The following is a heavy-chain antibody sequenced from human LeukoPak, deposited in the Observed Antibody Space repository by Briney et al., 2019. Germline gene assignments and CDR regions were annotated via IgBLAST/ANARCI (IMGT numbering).Heavy chain of an antibody. CDR2: ISTTGTTI. CDR3: ARDRPGYTSSWYSPFDY. D-gene: IGHD6-13*01. CDR1: GFTFSSDE. V-gene: IGHV3-48*03. Sequence: PGGSLRLSCTASGFTFSSDEMNWVRQAPGQGLEWVAYISTTGTTIYYADSVKGRFTISRDNAKNSLYLQMNRLRADDTAVYYCARDRPGYTSSWYSPFDYWGQGTLVTVSS. J-gene: IGHJ4*02.